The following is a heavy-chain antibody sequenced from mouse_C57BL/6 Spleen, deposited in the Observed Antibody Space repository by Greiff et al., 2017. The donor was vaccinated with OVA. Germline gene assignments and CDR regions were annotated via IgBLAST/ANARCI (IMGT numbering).Heavy chain of an antibody. D-gene: IGHD1-1*01. Sequence: VQLQQSGAELVKPGASVKLSCKASGYTFTEYTIHWVKQRSGQGLEWIGWFYPGSGSIKYNEKFKDKATLTADKSSSTVYMELSRLTSEDSAVYFCARHEKDYYGRKGYAMDYWGQGTSVTVSS. V-gene: IGHV1-62-2*01. J-gene: IGHJ4*01. CDR2: FYPGSGSI. CDR1: GYTFTEYT. CDR3: ARHEKDYYGRKGYAMDY.